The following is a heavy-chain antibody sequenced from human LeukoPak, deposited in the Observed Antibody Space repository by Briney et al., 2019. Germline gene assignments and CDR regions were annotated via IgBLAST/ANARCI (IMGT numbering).Heavy chain of an antibody. J-gene: IGHJ4*02. Sequence: GASVKVSCKASGYTFTGYYMHWVRQAPGQGLEWMGRINLNSGGANYAQKFQGRVTMTRDTSISTAYMGLSSLRSDDTAVYYCARDPYSSSWYLKNWGQGTLVTVSS. V-gene: IGHV1-2*06. D-gene: IGHD6-13*01. CDR2: INLNSGGA. CDR1: GYTFTGYY. CDR3: ARDPYSSSWYLKN.